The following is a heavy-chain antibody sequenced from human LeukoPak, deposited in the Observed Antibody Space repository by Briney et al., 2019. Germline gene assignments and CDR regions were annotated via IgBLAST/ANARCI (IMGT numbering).Heavy chain of an antibody. V-gene: IGHV3-21*01. Sequence: GGSLRLSCAASGFTFSSYSMNRVRQAPGEGLEWVSSISSSSSYIYYADSVKGRFTISRDNAKNSLYLQMNSLRAEDTAVYYCARASSSGYSRFDYWGQGTLVTVSS. D-gene: IGHD3-22*01. CDR3: ARASSSGYSRFDY. CDR2: ISSSSSYI. CDR1: GFTFSSYS. J-gene: IGHJ4*02.